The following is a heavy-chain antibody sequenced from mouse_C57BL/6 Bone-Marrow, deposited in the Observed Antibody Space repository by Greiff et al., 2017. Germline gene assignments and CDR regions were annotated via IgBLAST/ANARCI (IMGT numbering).Heavy chain of an antibody. CDR1: GYTFTSYW. Sequence: QVQLQQPGAELVKPGASVKLSCKASGYTFTSYWMHWVKQRPGRGLEWIGRIDPNSGGTKYNEKFKSKATLTVDKPSSTAYMQLSSLTSEDSAVYYCARSYFGYDRRAYYFDYWGQGTTLTVSS. J-gene: IGHJ2*01. V-gene: IGHV1-72*01. CDR2: IDPNSGGT. CDR3: ARSYFGYDRRAYYFDY. D-gene: IGHD2-9*01.